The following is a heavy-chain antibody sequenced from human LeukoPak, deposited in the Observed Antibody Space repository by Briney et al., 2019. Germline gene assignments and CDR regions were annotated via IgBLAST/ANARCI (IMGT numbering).Heavy chain of an antibody. V-gene: IGHV1-2*02. Sequence: VASMKVSCKASGYTFTANYMHWVRQAPGQGLEWMGWMNSNSGDTNYAQRFQGRVTMTRDTSISAAYMELRSLRYDDTAVYYCARGNVLTGSYYYYMDVWGKGTAVTVSS. CDR2: MNSNSGDT. D-gene: IGHD3-9*01. CDR3: ARGNVLTGSYYYYMDV. J-gene: IGHJ6*03. CDR1: GYTFTANY.